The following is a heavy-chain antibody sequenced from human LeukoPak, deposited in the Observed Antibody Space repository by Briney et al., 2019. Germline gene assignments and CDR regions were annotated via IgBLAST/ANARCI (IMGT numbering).Heavy chain of an antibody. J-gene: IGHJ4*02. CDR3: ARDGVVGPTTPTTSSGFDY. V-gene: IGHV3-11*01. CDR1: GFTFSDYY. CDR2: ISSSGRTI. Sequence: PGGSLRLSCAASGFTFSDYYMSWIRQAPGKGLEWVSYISSSGRTIYYADSVKGRFTISRDNAKNSLYLQMNRLRAEDTAVYYCARDGVVGPTTPTTSSGFDYWGQGTLVTVSS. D-gene: IGHD1-26*01.